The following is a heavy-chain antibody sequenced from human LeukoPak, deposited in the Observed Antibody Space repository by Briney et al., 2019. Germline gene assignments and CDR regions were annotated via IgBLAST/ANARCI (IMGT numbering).Heavy chain of an antibody. CDR1: GFTFSSYW. CDR2: IKQDGSEK. J-gene: IGHJ3*02. V-gene: IGHV3-7*01. Sequence: PGGSLRLSCAASGFTFSSYWMSWVRQAPGKGLEWVANIKQDGSEKYYVDSVKGRFTISRDNAKNSLYLQMNSLRAKDTAVYYCAREGSYDAFDIWGQGTMVTVSS. D-gene: IGHD3-10*01. CDR3: AREGSYDAFDI.